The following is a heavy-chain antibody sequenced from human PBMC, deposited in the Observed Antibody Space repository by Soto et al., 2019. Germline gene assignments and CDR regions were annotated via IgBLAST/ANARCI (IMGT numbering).Heavy chain of an antibody. CDR3: ARVGWDLVASDGLDI. J-gene: IGHJ3*02. Sequence: QVQLVESGGGVVQPGRSLRLSCAAASGFSFSRNDMHWVRQAPGKGLEWVAVISSDGRNIYFADSVKGRFTVSRDNSKNTMYLQMNSLRAEDTAVYHCARVGWDLVASDGLDIWGQGTMVTVSS. CDR1: GFSFSRND. CDR2: ISSDGRNI. V-gene: IGHV3-30*03. D-gene: IGHD1-26*01.